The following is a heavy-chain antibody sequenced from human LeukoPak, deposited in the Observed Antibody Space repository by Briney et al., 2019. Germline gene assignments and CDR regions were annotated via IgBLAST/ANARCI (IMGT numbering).Heavy chain of an antibody. CDR1: GGSISSGDYY. Sequence: PSETLSLTCTVSGGSISSGDYYWSWIRQPPGKGLEWIGYIYYSGSTYYNPSLKSRVTISVDTSKNQFSLKLSSVTAADTAVYYCASSGSDYYDSRFYYYGMDVWGQGTTVTVSS. CDR3: ASSGSDYYDSRFYYYGMDV. D-gene: IGHD3-22*01. CDR2: IYYSGST. J-gene: IGHJ6*02. V-gene: IGHV4-30-4*02.